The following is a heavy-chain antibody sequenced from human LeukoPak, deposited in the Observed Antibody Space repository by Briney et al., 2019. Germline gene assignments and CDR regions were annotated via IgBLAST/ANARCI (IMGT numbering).Heavy chain of an antibody. CDR2: IRYDGSNK. CDR1: GFTFSSYG. J-gene: IGHJ4*02. D-gene: IGHD2-2*01. CDR3: ARSPWCSSTSCYWFDY. Sequence: GGSLRLSCAASGFTFSSYGMHWVRQAPGKGLEWVAFIRYDGSNKYYADSVKGRFTISRDNSKNTLYLQMNSLRAEDTAVYYCARSPWCSSTSCYWFDYWGQGTLVTVSS. V-gene: IGHV3-30*02.